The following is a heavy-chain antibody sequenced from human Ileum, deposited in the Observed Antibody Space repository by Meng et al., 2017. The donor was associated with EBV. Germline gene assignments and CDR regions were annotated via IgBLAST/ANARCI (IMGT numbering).Heavy chain of an antibody. J-gene: IGHJ4*02. CDR2: IYHSGST. CDR1: GGSIRSSNW. D-gene: IGHD3-16*01. Sequence: VHLQGSGPVLLKPSGTLSLTCAVSGGSIRSSNWWSWVRPPPGKGLEWIGEIYHSGSTNYNPSLKSRVTISVDKSKNPFSLKLSSVTAADTAVYYCARAGLRLGIDYWGQGTLVTVSS. CDR3: ARAGLRLGIDY. V-gene: IGHV4-4*02.